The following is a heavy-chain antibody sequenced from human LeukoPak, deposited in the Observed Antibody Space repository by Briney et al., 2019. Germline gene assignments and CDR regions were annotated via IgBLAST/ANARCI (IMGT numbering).Heavy chain of an antibody. J-gene: IGHJ3*02. Sequence: GGSLRLSCAASGFTFSSYAMSWVRQAPGKGLEWVSAISGSGGSTYYADSVKGRFTISRDNSKNTLYLQMNSLRAEDTAVYYCAKCSGYSSSCSKGAFDIWGQGTMVTVSS. CDR1: GFTFSSYA. V-gene: IGHV3-23*01. CDR2: ISGSGGST. CDR3: AKCSGYSSSCSKGAFDI. D-gene: IGHD6-13*01.